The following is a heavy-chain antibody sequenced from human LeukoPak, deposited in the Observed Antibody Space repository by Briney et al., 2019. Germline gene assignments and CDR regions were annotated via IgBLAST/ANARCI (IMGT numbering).Heavy chain of an antibody. CDR3: AKGRPCSSTSCYGSYFDY. V-gene: IGHV3-23*01. CDR1: GFTFSSYA. Sequence: GGSLRLSCAASGFTFSSYAMSWVRQAPGKGLEWVSVISGSGDSTYYADSVKGRFTISRDNSKNTLYLQMNSLRAEDTAVYYCAKGRPCSSTSCYGSYFDYWGQATLVTVSP. D-gene: IGHD2-2*01. CDR2: ISGSGDST. J-gene: IGHJ4*02.